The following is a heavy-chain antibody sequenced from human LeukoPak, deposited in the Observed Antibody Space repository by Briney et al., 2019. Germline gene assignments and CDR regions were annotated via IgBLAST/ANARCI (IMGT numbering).Heavy chain of an antibody. J-gene: IGHJ4*02. CDR3: ARGPPDPYQLVLGDFFDY. Sequence: PEASVKVSCRASGGTFSRYAISWVRQAPGQGLEWMGRIIPILGIANYAQKFQGRVTITADKSTSTAYMELSSLRSEDTAVYYCARGPPDPYQLVLGDFFDYWGQGTLVTVSS. CDR1: GGTFSRYA. D-gene: IGHD2-2*01. CDR2: IIPILGIA. V-gene: IGHV1-69*04.